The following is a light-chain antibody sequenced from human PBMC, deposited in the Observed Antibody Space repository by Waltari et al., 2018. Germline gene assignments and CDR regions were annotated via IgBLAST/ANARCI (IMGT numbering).Light chain of an antibody. CDR1: SSDVGGYNY. Sequence: QSALTQPRSVSGSPGQSVTISCTGTSSDVGGYNYVSWYQQHPGKAPKLVIYDVSKRPSVVPDRFSGPQSANTASLTISGLQAEDEADYYCCSYAGSYTLEVFGGGTKLTVL. CDR3: CSYAGSYTLEV. V-gene: IGLV2-11*01. CDR2: DVS. J-gene: IGLJ3*02.